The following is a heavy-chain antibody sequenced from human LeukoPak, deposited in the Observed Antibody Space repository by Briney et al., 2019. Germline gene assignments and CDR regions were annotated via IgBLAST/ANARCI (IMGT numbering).Heavy chain of an antibody. CDR3: ARDHVLYYDSSGDDY. J-gene: IGHJ4*02. CDR2: INTDGSGT. CDR1: RFTFSSYW. V-gene: IGHV3-74*01. D-gene: IGHD3-22*01. Sequence: PGGSLRLSCAASRFTFSSYWMHWVRQAPGKGLVWVSRINTDGSGTSYADSVKGRFTISRDNAKNSLYLQMNSLRAEDTAVYYCARDHVLYYDSSGDDYWGQGTLVTVSS.